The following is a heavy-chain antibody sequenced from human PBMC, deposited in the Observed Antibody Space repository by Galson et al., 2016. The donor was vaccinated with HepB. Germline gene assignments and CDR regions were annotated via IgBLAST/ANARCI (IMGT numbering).Heavy chain of an antibody. Sequence: SLRLSCAASGFTFSDFWMHWVRQVPGKGLVWVSRINSEGSSTKYADSVKGRSTISRDNANNTLYLQMNSLRAEDTAVYYCARDRASSVWYVFGSWGQGTLVTVAS. CDR1: GFTFSDFW. V-gene: IGHV3-74*03. CDR3: ARDRASSVWYVFGS. CDR2: INSEGSST. J-gene: IGHJ4*02. D-gene: IGHD6-19*01.